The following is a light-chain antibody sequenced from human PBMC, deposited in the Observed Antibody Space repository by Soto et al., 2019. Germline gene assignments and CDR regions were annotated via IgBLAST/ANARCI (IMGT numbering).Light chain of an antibody. J-gene: IGKJ3*01. V-gene: IGKV1-39*01. CDR2: AAS. Sequence: DIQMTQSPSSLSASVGDRVTITCRASQSISSYLNWYQQKPGKAPKLLIYAASSLQSGVPSRFSGSGSGTDFTLTISILQAEDFATFYCQPSYSSPFTFGPGAKVDIK. CDR1: QSISSY. CDR3: QPSYSSPFT.